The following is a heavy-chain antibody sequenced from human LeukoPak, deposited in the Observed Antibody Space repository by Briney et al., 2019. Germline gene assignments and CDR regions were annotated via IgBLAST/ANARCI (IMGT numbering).Heavy chain of an antibody. V-gene: IGHV3-30*02. J-gene: IGHJ6*03. CDR1: GFTFSSYG. D-gene: IGHD3-16*01. CDR3: ARDHVGGKYYYMDV. Sequence: PGGSLRLSCAASGFTFSSYGMHWVRQAPGKGLEWVAFIRYDGSNKYYADSVKGRFTISRDNFKNTLYLQMNSLRVEDTAVYYCARDHVGGKYYYMDVWGKGTTVTVSS. CDR2: IRYDGSNK.